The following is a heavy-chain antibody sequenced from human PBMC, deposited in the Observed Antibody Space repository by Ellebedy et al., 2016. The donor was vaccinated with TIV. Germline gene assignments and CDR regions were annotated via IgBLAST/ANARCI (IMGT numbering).Heavy chain of an antibody. D-gene: IGHD5-18*01. Sequence: AASVKVSCKASGGTFSSYAISWVRQAPGQGLEWMGGIIPIFGTANYAQKFQGRVTITADESTSTAYMELSSLRSEDTAVYYCARGFLYSYGLDYWGQGTLVTVSS. CDR2: IIPIFGTA. CDR1: GGTFSSYA. J-gene: IGHJ4*02. CDR3: ARGFLYSYGLDY. V-gene: IGHV1-69*13.